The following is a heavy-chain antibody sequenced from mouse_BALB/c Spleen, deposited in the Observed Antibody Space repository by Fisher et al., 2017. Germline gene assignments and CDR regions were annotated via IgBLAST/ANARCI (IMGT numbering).Heavy chain of an antibody. CDR3: AGYGSMAMDY. D-gene: IGHD2-2*01. J-gene: IGHJ4*01. V-gene: IGHV1-26*01. Sequence: KFKGKATLTVDKSSSTAYMELSSLTSEDSAVYYCAGYGSMAMDYWGQGTSVTVSS.